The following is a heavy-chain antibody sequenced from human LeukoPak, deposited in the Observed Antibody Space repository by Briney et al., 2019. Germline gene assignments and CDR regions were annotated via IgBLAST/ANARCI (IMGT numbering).Heavy chain of an antibody. J-gene: IGHJ3*02. CDR3: ARQLRTPDYVWGSLYDAFDI. CDR1: GYSFTSYW. CDR2: IYPGDSDT. D-gene: IGHD3-16*01. Sequence: PGESLKISCKGSGYSFTSYWIGWVRQMPGKGLEWMRIIYPGDSDTRYSPSFQGQVTISADKSISTAYLQWSSLKASDTAMYYCARQLRTPDYVWGSLYDAFDIWGQGTMVTVSS. V-gene: IGHV5-51*01.